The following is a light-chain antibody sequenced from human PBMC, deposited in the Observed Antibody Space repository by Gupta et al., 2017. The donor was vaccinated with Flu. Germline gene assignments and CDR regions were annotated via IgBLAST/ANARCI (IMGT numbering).Light chain of an antibody. CDR2: EDN. J-gene: IGLJ3*02. CDR1: SSNIGNEF. CDR3: IAWDDSLNSGV. Sequence: QSVLTQPPSVSASPGQMVTISCSGSSSNIGNEFVSWYQQFPGTVPKLLIYEDNKRPSGIPDRCSGARSGTSATLGIAGLQTGDEADYYCIAWDDSLNSGVFGGGTKVTVL. V-gene: IGLV1-51*02.